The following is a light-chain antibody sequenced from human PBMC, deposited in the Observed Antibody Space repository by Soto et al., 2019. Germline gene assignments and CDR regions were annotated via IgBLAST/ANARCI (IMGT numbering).Light chain of an antibody. J-gene: IGKJ5*01. V-gene: IGKV3D-20*02. CDR2: GAS. Sequence: DIVLTQSPGTLSLSPGERATLSCRAGQSVSSSYLAWYQQKPGQAPRLLIYGASSRATGIPDRFSGSGSGTDFTLTISSLEPEDFVVYYCQQRSNWPPITFGQGTRLEIK. CDR1: QSVSSSY. CDR3: QQRSNWPPIT.